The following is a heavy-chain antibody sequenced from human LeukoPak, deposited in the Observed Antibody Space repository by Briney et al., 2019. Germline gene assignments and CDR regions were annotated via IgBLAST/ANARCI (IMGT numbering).Heavy chain of an antibody. V-gene: IGHV3-21*01. CDR3: TRVADYYYYMDV. Sequence: GGSLRLSCAASGFTFSSYSMNWVRQAPGKGLEWVSSISSSSSYIYYADSVKGRFTISRDNPKNSLYLQMNSLRAEDTAVYYCTRVADYYYYMDVWGKGTTVTVSS. J-gene: IGHJ6*03. CDR1: GFTFSSYS. CDR2: ISSSSSYI.